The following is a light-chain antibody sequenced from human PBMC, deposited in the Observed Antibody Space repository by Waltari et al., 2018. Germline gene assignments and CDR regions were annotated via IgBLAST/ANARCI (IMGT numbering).Light chain of an antibody. Sequence: QSALTQPASVSESPGQSLTISCTATSSDVMPYNYVSWYQPHPGTAPHLLLYDVNNRPSGGSDRFSGSKSGNAASLPISRLQAEDEADYYCSSYTASGTLVFGGGTRLTVL. CDR3: SSYTASGTLV. V-gene: IGLV2-14*03. CDR2: DVN. J-gene: IGLJ2*01. CDR1: SSDVMPYNY.